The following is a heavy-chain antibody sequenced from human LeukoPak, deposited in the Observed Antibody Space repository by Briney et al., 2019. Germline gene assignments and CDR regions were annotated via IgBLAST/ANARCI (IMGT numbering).Heavy chain of an antibody. CDR1: RFAFSSYT. V-gene: IGHV3-30*04. D-gene: IGHD5-24*01. CDR2: MSYDGSNK. CDR3: ARGRWCYFDY. Sequence: GRSLRLSCAASRFAFSSYTMHWVRQAPGKGLEWVAVMSYDGSNKYYADSVKGRFTISRDNSKNTLYLQMNSLRTEDTAVYSCARGRWCYFDYWGQGTLVTVSS. J-gene: IGHJ4*02.